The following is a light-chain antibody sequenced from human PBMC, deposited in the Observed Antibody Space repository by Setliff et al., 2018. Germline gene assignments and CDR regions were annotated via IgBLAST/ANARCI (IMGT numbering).Light chain of an antibody. CDR1: SSNIGSNT. J-gene: IGLJ2*01. CDR3: AAWDDSLNAVV. CDR2: SNN. Sequence: VLTQPPSASGTPGQRVTISSSGSSSNIGSNTVNWYQQLPGTAPKLLIYSNNQRPSGVPDRFSGSKSGTSASLAISGLQSEDEADYYCAAWDDSLNAVVFGGGTKVTVL. V-gene: IGLV1-44*01.